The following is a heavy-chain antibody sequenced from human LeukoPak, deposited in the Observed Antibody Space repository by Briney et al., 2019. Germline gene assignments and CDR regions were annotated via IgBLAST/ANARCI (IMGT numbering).Heavy chain of an antibody. D-gene: IGHD3-16*01. CDR2: ISYDGSNK. Sequence: GGSLRLSCAASGFTFSSYGMHWVRQAPGKGLEWVAVISYDGSNKYYADSVKGRFTISRDNSKNTLYLQMNNLRAEDTAVYYCAKEDYGVHSYYYYYYMDVWGKGTTVTVSS. V-gene: IGHV3-30*18. J-gene: IGHJ6*03. CDR1: GFTFSSYG. CDR3: AKEDYGVHSYYYYYYMDV.